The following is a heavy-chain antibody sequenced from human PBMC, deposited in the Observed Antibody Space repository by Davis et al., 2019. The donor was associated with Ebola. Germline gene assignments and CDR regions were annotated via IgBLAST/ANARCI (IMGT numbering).Heavy chain of an antibody. J-gene: IGHJ4*02. CDR1: GYTFTSYY. V-gene: IGHV1-18*04. Sequence: SVKVSCKASGYTFTSYYMHWVRQAPGQGLEGMGWISAYNGNTNYAQKLQGRVTMTTDTSTSTAYMELRSLRSDDTAVYYCARAPTYYYDSSGFWGFDYWGQGTLVTVSS. D-gene: IGHD3-22*01. CDR3: ARAPTYYYDSSGFWGFDY. CDR2: ISAYNGNT.